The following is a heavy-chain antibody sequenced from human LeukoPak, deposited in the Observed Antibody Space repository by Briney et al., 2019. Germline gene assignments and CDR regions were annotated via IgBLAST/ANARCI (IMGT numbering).Heavy chain of an antibody. J-gene: IGHJ6*04. CDR1: GYTFTSYA. V-gene: IGHV1-3*01. CDR3: ARCGPGSTSCYNKGNIGMDV. D-gene: IGHD2-2*02. CDR2: INAGNGDT. Sequence: ASVKVSCKSSGYTFTSYAMHWVRQAPGQKLEWMGWINAGNGDTKYSQKFQGRVTITRDTSPSTAYMELSSLRSEDTAVYYCARCGPGSTSCYNKGNIGMDVWGKGTTVTVSS.